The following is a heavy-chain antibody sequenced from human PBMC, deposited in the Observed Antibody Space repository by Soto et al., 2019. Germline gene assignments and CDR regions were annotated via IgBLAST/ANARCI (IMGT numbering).Heavy chain of an antibody. V-gene: IGHV3-21*06. CDR3: ARESEDLTSNFDY. CDR1: GFTFTRYS. J-gene: IGHJ4*02. CDR2: ISSTTNYI. Sequence: GSLRLSFAASGFTFTRYSMNWVRQAPGKGLEWVSSISSTTNYIYYGDSMKGRFTISRDNAKNSLYLEMNSLRAEDTAVYYCARESEDLTSNFDYWGQGTLVTVSS.